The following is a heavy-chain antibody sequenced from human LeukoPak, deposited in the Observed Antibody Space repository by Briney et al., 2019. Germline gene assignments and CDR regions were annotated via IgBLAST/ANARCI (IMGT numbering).Heavy chain of an antibody. J-gene: IGHJ4*02. V-gene: IGHV3-43D*03. CDR3: AKDMATVTWGGFDY. CDR1: GFTFDDYA. Sequence: GGSLRLSCAASGFTFDDYAMHWVRQAPGKGLEWVSLISWDGGSTYYADSVKGRFTISRDNSKNSLYLQMNSLRAEDTALYYCAKDMATVTWGGFDYWGQGTLVTVSS. D-gene: IGHD4-17*01. CDR2: ISWDGGST.